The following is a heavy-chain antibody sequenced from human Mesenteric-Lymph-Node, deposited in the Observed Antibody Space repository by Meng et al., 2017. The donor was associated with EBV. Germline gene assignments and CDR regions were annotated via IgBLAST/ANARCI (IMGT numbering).Heavy chain of an antibody. CDR3: AGSGSGSYYAIYYFDF. D-gene: IGHD3-10*01. CDR1: GGSVSSGSQY. J-gene: IGHJ4*02. V-gene: IGHV4-61*01. Sequence: VQLRGSGPGLVKASETLSLTCTVSGGSVSSGSQYWSWIRQPPGKGLEWIGYIYYSGSTKYNPSLKSRVTMSVDTSKNQFSLRLNSVTAADTAVYYCAGSGSGSYYAIYYFDFWGQGTLVTVSS. CDR2: IYYSGST.